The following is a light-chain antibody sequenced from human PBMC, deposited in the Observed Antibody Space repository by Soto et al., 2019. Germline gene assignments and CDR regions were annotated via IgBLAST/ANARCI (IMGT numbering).Light chain of an antibody. Sequence: EIVLTQSPATLSLSPGERATLSCRASQSVSKYLAWYQQKPGQAPRLLIYDASTRATGIPARFSGSGSGTDFTLTISSLQPEDFAVYCCHQRGSWPITFGQGTRLEIK. CDR1: QSVSKY. CDR2: DAS. V-gene: IGKV3-11*01. J-gene: IGKJ5*01. CDR3: HQRGSWPIT.